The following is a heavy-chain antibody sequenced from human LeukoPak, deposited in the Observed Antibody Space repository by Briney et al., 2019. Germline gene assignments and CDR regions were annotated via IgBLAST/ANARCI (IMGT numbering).Heavy chain of an antibody. V-gene: IGHV1-8*01. D-gene: IGHD4-17*01. CDR2: MNPNSGNT. CDR3: ARSRASGGYGENYFDY. Sequence: ASVKVSCKASGYTFTSYDINWVRQATGQGLEWMGWMNPNSGNTGYAQKFQGRVTMTRNTSISTAYMELSSLRSEDTAVYYCARSRASGGYGENYFDYWGQGTLVTVSS. CDR1: GYTFTSYD. J-gene: IGHJ4*02.